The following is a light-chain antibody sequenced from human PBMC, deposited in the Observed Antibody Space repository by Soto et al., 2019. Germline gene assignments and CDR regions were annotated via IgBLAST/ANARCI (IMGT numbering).Light chain of an antibody. J-gene: IGLJ1*01. V-gene: IGLV2-23*01. CDR3: CSYAGSSTYV. CDR2: EGS. CDR1: SSDVGSYNL. Sequence: QSALTQPASVSGSPGQSITISRTGTSSDVGSYNLVSWYQQHPGKAPKLMIYEGSKRPSGVSNRFSGSKSGNTASLTISGLQAEDEADYYCCSYAGSSTYVFGTGTKVTV.